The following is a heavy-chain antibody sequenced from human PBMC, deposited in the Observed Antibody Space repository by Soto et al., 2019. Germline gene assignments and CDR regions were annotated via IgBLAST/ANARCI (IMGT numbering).Heavy chain of an antibody. V-gene: IGHV4-31*03. Sequence: QVQLQESGPGLVKPSQTLSLTCTVSGGSISSGGYYWSWIRQHPGKGLEWIGYIYYSGSTYYNPSLKSRVTTAVDTSKNQCSLKLSSVTAADTAVYYCARSHGSSWYINWFDPWGQGTLVTVSS. CDR2: IYYSGST. J-gene: IGHJ5*02. CDR1: GGSISSGGYY. CDR3: ARSHGSSWYINWFDP. D-gene: IGHD6-13*01.